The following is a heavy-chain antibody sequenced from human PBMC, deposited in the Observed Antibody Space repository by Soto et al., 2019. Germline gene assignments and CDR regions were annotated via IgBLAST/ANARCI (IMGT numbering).Heavy chain of an antibody. V-gene: IGHV1-3*01. CDR1: GYTFTGYA. CDR3: ARDKGNYYGMDV. J-gene: IGHJ6*02. Sequence: GASVKVSCKASGYTFTGYAMHWVRQAPGQRLEWMGWINAGNGNTKYSQKFQGRVTITRDTSASAAYMELSSLSSEDTAVYYCARDKGNYYGMDVWGQGTTVTVSS. CDR2: INAGNGNT.